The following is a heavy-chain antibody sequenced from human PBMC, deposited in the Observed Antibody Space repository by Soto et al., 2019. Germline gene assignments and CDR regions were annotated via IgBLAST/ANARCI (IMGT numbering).Heavy chain of an antibody. V-gene: IGHV3-15*01. J-gene: IGHJ4*02. Sequence: WGSVRISFADAGCTYSNAWLSRVRQAPGKGLEWVGRIKSKTDSGTTDYAAPVKGRFTISRDDSKNTLYLQMNSLKTEDTAVYYCTTNSAYYYDSSGYRPDYSGQRTLVTVSS. CDR1: GCTYSNAW. CDR2: IKSKTDSGTT. D-gene: IGHD3-22*01. CDR3: TTNSAYYYDSSGYRPDY.